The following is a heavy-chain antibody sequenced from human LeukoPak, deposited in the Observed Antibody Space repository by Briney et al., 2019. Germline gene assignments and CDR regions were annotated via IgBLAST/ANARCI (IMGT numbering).Heavy chain of an antibody. D-gene: IGHD1-1*01. CDR1: GFTFSSYA. CDR2: ISNSGSST. CDR3: AKSGYWSDANYYYGMDV. J-gene: IGHJ6*02. Sequence: PGGSLRLSCAASGFTFSSYAMSWVRQAPGKGLEWVAGISNSGSSTYYADSVKGRFTISRDISKDTLYVEMNSLRVEDTALYYCAKSGYWSDANYYYGMDVWGQGTTVTVSS. V-gene: IGHV3-23*01.